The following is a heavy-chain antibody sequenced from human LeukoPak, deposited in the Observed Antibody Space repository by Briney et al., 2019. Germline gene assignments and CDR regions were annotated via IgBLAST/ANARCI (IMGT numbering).Heavy chain of an antibody. D-gene: IGHD2-2*01. V-gene: IGHV4-34*01. CDR3: ARAIVVVPAASADYYYGMDV. Sequence: SETLSLTCAVYGGSFSGYYWSWIRQPPGKGLEWIGEINRRGSTNYNPSLKSRVTISVDTSMNQYSLKLSSVTAADTAVYYCARAIVVVPAASADYYYGMDVWGQGTTVTVSS. CDR1: GGSFSGYY. J-gene: IGHJ6*02. CDR2: INRRGST.